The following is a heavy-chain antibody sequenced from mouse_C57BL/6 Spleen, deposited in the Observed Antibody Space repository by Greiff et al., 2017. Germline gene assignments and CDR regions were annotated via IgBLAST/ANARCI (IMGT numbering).Heavy chain of an antibody. CDR3: ARSRAGTDFDY. Sequence: VQLQQSGPELVKPGASVKISCKASGYAFSSSWMNWVKQRPGKGLEWIGRIYPGDGDTNYNGKFKGKATLTADKSSSTAYMQLSSLTSEDSAVYFGARSRAGTDFDYWGQGTTLTVSS. D-gene: IGHD3-3*01. CDR1: GYAFSSSW. J-gene: IGHJ2*01. V-gene: IGHV1-82*01. CDR2: IYPGDGDT.